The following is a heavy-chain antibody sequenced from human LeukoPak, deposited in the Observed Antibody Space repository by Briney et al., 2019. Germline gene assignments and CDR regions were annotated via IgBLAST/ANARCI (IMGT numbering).Heavy chain of an antibody. CDR1: GFTFSSYG. Sequence: PGGSLRLSCAASGFTFSSYGMHWVRQAPGKGLEWVAFIRYDGSNKYYADSVKGRFTISRDNSKNTLYLQMNSLRAEDTAVYYCAKGLYSSSSDPRTRYYYYYMDVWGKGTTVTVSS. D-gene: IGHD6-6*01. CDR3: AKGLYSSSSDPRTRYYYYYMDV. J-gene: IGHJ6*03. V-gene: IGHV3-30*02. CDR2: IRYDGSNK.